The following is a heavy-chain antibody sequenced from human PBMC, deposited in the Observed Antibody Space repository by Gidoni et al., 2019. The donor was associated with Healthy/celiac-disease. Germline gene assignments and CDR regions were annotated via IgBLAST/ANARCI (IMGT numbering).Heavy chain of an antibody. Sequence: EVQLVESGGGLVKPGGSLRLSCAASGFTFSNAWMSWVRQAPGKGLEWVGRIKSKTDGGTTDYAAPVKGRFTISRDDSKNTLYLQMNSLKTEDTAVYYCTTAFTWNYVNYYYYYMDVWGKGTTVTVSS. CDR2: IKSKTDGGTT. CDR1: GFTFSNAW. D-gene: IGHD1-7*01. V-gene: IGHV3-15*01. CDR3: TTAFTWNYVNYYYYYMDV. J-gene: IGHJ6*03.